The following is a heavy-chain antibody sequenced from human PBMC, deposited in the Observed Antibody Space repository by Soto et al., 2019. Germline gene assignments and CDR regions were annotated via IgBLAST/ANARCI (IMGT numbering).Heavy chain of an antibody. J-gene: IGHJ5*02. CDR1: GYTFTGYY. CDR3: ARASGGDIVVVPAGEWFDP. V-gene: IGHV1-2*04. CDR2: INPNSGGT. Sequence: QVQLVQSGAEVKKPGASVKVSCKASGYTFTGYYMHGVRQAPGQGLEWMGLINPNSGGTNYAQKFQGWVTMTRDTSISTAYMERSRLRSDDTAVYYCARASGGDIVVVPAGEWFDPWGQGTLVTVSS. D-gene: IGHD2-2*01.